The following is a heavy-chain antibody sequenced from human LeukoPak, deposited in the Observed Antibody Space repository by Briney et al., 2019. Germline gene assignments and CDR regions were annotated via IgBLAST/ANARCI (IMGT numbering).Heavy chain of an antibody. CDR2: IIPIFGTA. D-gene: IGHD3-22*01. CDR1: GGTFSSYA. J-gene: IGHJ4*02. Sequence: SVKVSCKASGGTFSSYAISWVRQAPGQGLEWMGRIIPIFGTANYAQKFQGRVTITTDESTSTAYMELSGLRSEDTAVYYCARERTTYYYDSSGYPGEGWGQGTLVTVSS. CDR3: ARERTTYYYDSSGYPGEG. V-gene: IGHV1-69*05.